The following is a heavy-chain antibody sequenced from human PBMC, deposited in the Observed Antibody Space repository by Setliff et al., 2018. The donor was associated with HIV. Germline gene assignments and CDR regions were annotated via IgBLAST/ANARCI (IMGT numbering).Heavy chain of an antibody. D-gene: IGHD3-22*01. Sequence: PGGSLRLSCAASGFTFNNYCMSWVRQAPGKGLEWVANIHEDGTQKYFVDSVRGRFTISRDNAKNSLYLQMNSLRGEDTALYYCARGPRSFYYDSTGPYSYXYGMDVWGQGTTVTVSS. CDR2: IHEDGTQK. V-gene: IGHV3-7*01. CDR3: ARGPRSFYYDSTGPYSYXYGMDV. J-gene: IGHJ6*02. CDR1: GFTFNNYC.